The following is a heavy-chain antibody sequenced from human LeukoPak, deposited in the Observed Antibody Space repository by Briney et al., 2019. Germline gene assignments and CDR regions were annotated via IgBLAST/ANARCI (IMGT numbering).Heavy chain of an antibody. CDR1: GGTFSSYA. CDR3: ARSDTAMERIGVYNWFDP. Sequence: PVKVSCKASGGTFSSYAISWVRQAPGQGLEWMGGIIPIFGTANYAQKFQGRVTITADKSTSTAYMELSSLRSEDTAVYYCARSDTAMERIGVYNWFDPWGQGTLVTVSS. CDR2: IIPIFGTA. D-gene: IGHD5-18*01. J-gene: IGHJ5*02. V-gene: IGHV1-69*06.